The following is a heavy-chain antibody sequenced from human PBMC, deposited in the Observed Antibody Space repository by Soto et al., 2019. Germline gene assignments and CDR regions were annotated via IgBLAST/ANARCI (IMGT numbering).Heavy chain of an antibody. CDR2: VHSSGIT. Sequence: SETLSLTCTVSGGSVINDNFYCICMRQPPGKGLEWIGYVHSSGITNYNPSLKRRVTISVDTSRNQFSLRLSSVTAADTAVYYCARGLTMGQLPSHFDHWGQGTLVTVSS. V-gene: IGHV4-61*01. D-gene: IGHD3-16*01. CDR1: GGSVINDNFY. J-gene: IGHJ5*02. CDR3: ARGLTMGQLPSHFDH.